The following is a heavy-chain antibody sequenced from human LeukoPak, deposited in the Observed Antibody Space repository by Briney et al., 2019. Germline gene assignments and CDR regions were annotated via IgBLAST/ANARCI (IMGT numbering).Heavy chain of an antibody. J-gene: IGHJ4*02. CDR2: IIPIFGTA. CDR1: GGTFSSYA. Sequence: ASVKVSCKASGGTFSSYAISWARQAPGQGLEWMGGIIPIFGTANYAQKFQGRVTITTDESTSTAYMELSSLRSEDTAVYYCASDNYYDSSGYYGGFDYWGQGTLVTVSS. CDR3: ASDNYYDSSGYYGGFDY. D-gene: IGHD3-22*01. V-gene: IGHV1-69*05.